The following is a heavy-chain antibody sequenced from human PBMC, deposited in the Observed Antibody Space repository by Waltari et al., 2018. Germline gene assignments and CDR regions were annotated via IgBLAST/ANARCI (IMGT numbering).Heavy chain of an antibody. J-gene: IGHJ4*02. V-gene: IGHV3-7*01. CDR2: RKQDGSEN. CDR3: ARPYASGWYINFDY. CDR1: GFTFSSYW. Sequence: EVQLVESGGGLVQPGGSLRLSCAASGFTFSSYWMSWVRQAPGKGVEWGANRKQDGSENYYVDSVKGRFTFARDNAKNSLYLQMNSLRAEDTAVYYCARPYASGWYINFDYWGQGTLVTVSS. D-gene: IGHD6-19*01.